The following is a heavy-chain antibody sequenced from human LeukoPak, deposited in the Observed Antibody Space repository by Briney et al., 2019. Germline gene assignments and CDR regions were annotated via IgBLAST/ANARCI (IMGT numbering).Heavy chain of an antibody. CDR1: GGSISSYY. V-gene: IGHV4-30-4*01. J-gene: IGHJ4*02. Sequence: PSETLSLTCTVSGGSISSYYWSWIRQPPGKGLEWIGYIYYSGSTYYNPSLKGRVTISVDTSKNQFSLKLSSVTAADTAVYYCARAGIMITFGGVIDYWGQGTLVTVSS. D-gene: IGHD3-16*01. CDR3: ARAGIMITFGGVIDY. CDR2: IYYSGST.